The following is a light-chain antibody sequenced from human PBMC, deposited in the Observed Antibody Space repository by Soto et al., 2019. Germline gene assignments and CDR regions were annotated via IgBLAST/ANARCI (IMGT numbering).Light chain of an antibody. Sequence: DIQMTQSPSSLSASVGDRVTITCQASHDIFTYLNWFQQRPGKVPKLLIHGASKLETGVPARFRGSGSGTHFYLTITGLQPEDVATYYCLQFDRFPRVFGPGTTVDL. J-gene: IGKJ3*01. CDR2: GAS. CDR3: LQFDRFPRV. V-gene: IGKV1-33*01. CDR1: HDIFTY.